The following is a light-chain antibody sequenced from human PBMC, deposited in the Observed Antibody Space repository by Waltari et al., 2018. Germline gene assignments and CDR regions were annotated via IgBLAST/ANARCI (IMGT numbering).Light chain of an antibody. CDR2: GAS. V-gene: IGKV3-15*01. Sequence: EIVMMQSPSTLSASPGERATLSCRASQSISSNLAWYQQQPDQAPRLLIYGASTRATVIPARFSGSGSGTEFTLTISSLLSEDFAVYYCQQYNNWPRGTFGQGTRLEIK. J-gene: IGKJ5*01. CDR3: QQYNNWPRGT. CDR1: QSISSN.